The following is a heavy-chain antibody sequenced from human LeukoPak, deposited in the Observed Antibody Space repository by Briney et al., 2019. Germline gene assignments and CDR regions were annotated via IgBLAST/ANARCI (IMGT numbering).Heavy chain of an antibody. D-gene: IGHD3-22*01. J-gene: IGHJ4*02. Sequence: SQTLSLTCAVSGGSISSGGYSWSWIRQPPGKGLEWIGYIYHSGSTYYNPSLKSRVTISVDRSKNQFSLKLSSVTAADTAMYYCARFYDSSGNYFDYWGQGTLVTVSS. CDR2: IYHSGST. CDR1: GGSISSGGYS. V-gene: IGHV4-30-2*01. CDR3: ARFYDSSGNYFDY.